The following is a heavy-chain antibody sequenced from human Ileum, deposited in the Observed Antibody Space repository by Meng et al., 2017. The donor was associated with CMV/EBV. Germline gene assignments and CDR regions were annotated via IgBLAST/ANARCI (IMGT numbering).Heavy chain of an antibody. V-gene: IGHV4-39*06. CDR2: MYFGGTD. D-gene: IGHD2-2*01. J-gene: IGHJ4*02. CDR1: GGYTSSSGCHS. CDR3: ARDLTDQCFYY. Sequence: RQREGAAGVRPSQTPPLLSTISGGYTSSSGCHSCGWFRPPAGKMLGLVCSMYFGGTDDYPPSLKSRVTISLHATQKQFLLRLTAVAAADAAVYCCARDLTDQCFYYWGQGTLVTVPS.